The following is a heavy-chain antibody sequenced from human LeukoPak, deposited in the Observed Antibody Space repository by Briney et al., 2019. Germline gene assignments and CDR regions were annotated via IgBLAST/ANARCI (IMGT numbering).Heavy chain of an antibody. CDR3: AKRSGGYFDWLLSDYYYYYGMDV. CDR1: GFTFSSYA. D-gene: IGHD3-9*01. V-gene: IGHV3-23*01. CDR2: ISGRGGST. J-gene: IGHJ6*02. Sequence: PGGSLRLSCAASGFTFSSYAMSWVRQAPGKGLEWVSAISGRGGSTYYADSVKGRFTISRDNSKNTLYLQMNSLRAEDTAVYYCAKRSGGYFDWLLSDYYYYYGMDVWGQGTTVTVSS.